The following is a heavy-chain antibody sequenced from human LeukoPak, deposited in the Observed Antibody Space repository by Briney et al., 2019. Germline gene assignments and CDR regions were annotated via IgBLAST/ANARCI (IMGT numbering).Heavy chain of an antibody. CDR1: GYTFTSYG. CDR2: ISGYNGNI. D-gene: IGHD3-10*01. V-gene: IGHV1-18*01. J-gene: IGHJ4*02. CDR3: ARGDDYYGSGSYHNFFDY. Sequence: ASVKVSCKASGYTFTSYGISWVRQAPGQGLEWMGWISGYNGNINYAQKFQGRVTMTTDTSTSTAYMELRSLRSDDTAVYYCARGDDYYGSGSYHNFFDYWGQGTLVTVSS.